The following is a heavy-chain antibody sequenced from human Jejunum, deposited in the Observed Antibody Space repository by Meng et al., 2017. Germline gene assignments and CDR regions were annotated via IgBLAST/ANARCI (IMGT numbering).Heavy chain of an antibody. CDR1: GFTFRTYQ. Sequence: VQRVESGGGVVQPGRSLRLSCAASGFTFRTYQMHWVRQAPGKGLEWVSAISGGGGSRYYADSVKGRFTISRDDSKDTLYLQVSSLRAEDTAVYYCAKLTSAWGQGTLVTVSS. CDR2: ISGGGGSR. J-gene: IGHJ5*02. CDR3: AKLTSA. V-gene: IGHV3-23*04. D-gene: IGHD2/OR15-2a*01.